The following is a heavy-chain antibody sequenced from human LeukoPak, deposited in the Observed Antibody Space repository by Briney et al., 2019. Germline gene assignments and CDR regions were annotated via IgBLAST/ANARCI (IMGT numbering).Heavy chain of an antibody. J-gene: IGHJ3*02. V-gene: IGHV1-69*06. CDR3: ARDLVSYYYDSSGYLDAFDI. CDR1: GGTFSSYA. CDR2: IIPIFGTA. D-gene: IGHD3-22*01. Sequence: GASVKVSCKASGGTFSSYAISWVRQAPGQGLEWMGGIIPIFGTAHYAQKFQGRVTITADKSTSTAYMELSSLGSEDTAVYYCARDLVSYYYDSSGYLDAFDIWGQGTMVTVSS.